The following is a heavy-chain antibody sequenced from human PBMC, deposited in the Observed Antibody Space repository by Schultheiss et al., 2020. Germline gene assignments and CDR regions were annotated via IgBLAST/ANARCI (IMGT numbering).Heavy chain of an antibody. J-gene: IGHJ6*02. CDR3: ARDARTTPYYYGMDV. CDR2: INHSGST. V-gene: IGHV4-34*01. D-gene: IGHD4-17*01. CDR1: GGSFSGYY. Sequence: SQTLSLTCAVYGGSFSGYYWSWIRQPPGKGLEWIGEINHSGSTNYNPSLKSRVTISVDTSKNQFSLKLSSVTAADTAVYYCARDARTTPYYYGMDVWGQGTTVTVSS.